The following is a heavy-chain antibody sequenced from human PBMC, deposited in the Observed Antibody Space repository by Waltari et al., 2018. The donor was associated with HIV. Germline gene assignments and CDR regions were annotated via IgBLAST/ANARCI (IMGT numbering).Heavy chain of an antibody. D-gene: IGHD3-9*01. J-gene: IGHJ4*02. CDR2: IKSDGTIT. V-gene: IGHV3-74*01. CDR3: ARDLVVLRYFDWLSTYFDY. Sequence: EVQLVESGGGLVQPGGSLRLSSAASGFTFSSYWMHWVRQAPGKGLVWVSRIKSDGTITTYADSVKGRFTISRDNAKNTLFLQMNSLRAEDTAIYYCARDLVVLRYFDWLSTYFDYWGQGTLVTVSS. CDR1: GFTFSSYW.